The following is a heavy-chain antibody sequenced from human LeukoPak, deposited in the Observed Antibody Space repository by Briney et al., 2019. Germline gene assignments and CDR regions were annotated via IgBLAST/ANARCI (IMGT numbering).Heavy chain of an antibody. CDR2: ISAYNGNT. V-gene: IGHV1-18*01. CDR3: ARDLSSAQRGWGNY. J-gene: IGHJ4*02. Sequence: ASVKVSCKASGYTFTSYAMHWVRQAPGQRLEWMGWISAYNGNTNYAQKLQGRVTMTTDTSTSTAYMELRSLRSDDTAVYYCARDLSSAQRGWGNYWGQGTLVTVSS. CDR1: GYTFTSYA. D-gene: IGHD3-16*01.